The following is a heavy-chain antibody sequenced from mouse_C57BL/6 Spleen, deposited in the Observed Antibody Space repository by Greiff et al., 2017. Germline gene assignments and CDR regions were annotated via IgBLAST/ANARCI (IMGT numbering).Heavy chain of an antibody. Sequence: VQLVESGPGLVQPSQSLSITCTVSGFSLTSYGVHWVRQSPGKGLEWLGVIWSGGSTDYNAAFISRLSISKDNSKSQVFFKMNSLQADDTAIYYCARSGVTTRGDAMDYWGQGTSVTVSS. CDR2: IWSGGST. D-gene: IGHD2-2*01. CDR1: GFSLTSYG. V-gene: IGHV2-2*01. CDR3: ARSGVTTRGDAMDY. J-gene: IGHJ4*01.